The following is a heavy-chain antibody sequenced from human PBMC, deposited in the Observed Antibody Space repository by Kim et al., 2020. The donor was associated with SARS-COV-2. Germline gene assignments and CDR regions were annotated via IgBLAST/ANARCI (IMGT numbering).Heavy chain of an antibody. Sequence: GESLKISCKGSGYSFTSYWIGWVRQMPGKGLEWMGIIYPGDSDTRYSPSFQGQVTISADKSISTAYLQWSSLKASDTAMYYCARRRGSGSYYNGGFDYWGQGTLVTVSS. CDR3: ARRRGSGSYYNGGFDY. CDR2: IYPGDSDT. J-gene: IGHJ4*02. D-gene: IGHD3-10*01. V-gene: IGHV5-51*01. CDR1: GYSFTSYW.